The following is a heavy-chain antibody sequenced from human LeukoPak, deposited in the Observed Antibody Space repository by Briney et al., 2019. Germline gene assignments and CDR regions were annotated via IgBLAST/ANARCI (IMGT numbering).Heavy chain of an antibody. CDR3: ARVPARRVVTTPTYFDF. CDR1: GGSISSSSYY. Sequence: SETLSLTCTVSGGSISSSSYYWGWIRQPPGKGLEWIVSIYYSGSTYYNPSLKSRLTISVDTSKNQFSLKVSSVTAADTAVYYCARVPARRVVTTPTYFDFWGQGTLVTVSS. J-gene: IGHJ4*02. CDR2: IYYSGST. D-gene: IGHD2-21*02. V-gene: IGHV4-39*01.